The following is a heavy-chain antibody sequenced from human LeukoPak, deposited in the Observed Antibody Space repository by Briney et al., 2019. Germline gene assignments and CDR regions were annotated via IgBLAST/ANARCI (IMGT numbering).Heavy chain of an antibody. D-gene: IGHD1-1*01. Sequence: GGSLRLSCAASGFTFSSYGMHWVRQAPGKGLEWVAFIRYDGSNKYYADSVKGRFTISRDNSKNTLYLQMNSLRAEDTAVYYCAKVLGTDFWNMGAFDIWGQGTMVTVSS. V-gene: IGHV3-30*02. CDR3: AKVLGTDFWNMGAFDI. J-gene: IGHJ3*02. CDR2: IRYDGSNK. CDR1: GFTFSSYG.